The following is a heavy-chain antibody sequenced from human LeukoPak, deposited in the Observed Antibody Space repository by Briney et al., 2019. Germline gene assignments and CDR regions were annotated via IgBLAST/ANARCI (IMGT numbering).Heavy chain of an antibody. Sequence: PGGSLRLSCAASGFTFSSYNMNWVRQAPGQGLEWVSSITSGSSYIYYADSVKGRFTISRDNAKSSLYLQMNSLRAEDTAVYYCARATTYDILTGYSDYWGQGTLVTVSS. D-gene: IGHD3-9*01. CDR3: ARATTYDILTGYSDY. CDR2: ITSGSSYI. CDR1: GFTFSSYN. V-gene: IGHV3-21*01. J-gene: IGHJ4*02.